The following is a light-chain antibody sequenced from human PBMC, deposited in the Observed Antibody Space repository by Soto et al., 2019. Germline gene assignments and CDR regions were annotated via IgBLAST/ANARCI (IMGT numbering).Light chain of an antibody. CDR2: EVT. CDR1: SSDIGGYNY. V-gene: IGLV2-14*01. CDR3: SSYTTSGTLYV. Sequence: QSVLTQPASVSGSPGQSITISCTGTSSDIGGYNYVSWYQQHPGKAPKLLIYEVTNRPSGVSHRFSGSKSGNTASLTISGLQSDDEADYYCSSYTTSGTLYVFGSGTKVTVL. J-gene: IGLJ1*01.